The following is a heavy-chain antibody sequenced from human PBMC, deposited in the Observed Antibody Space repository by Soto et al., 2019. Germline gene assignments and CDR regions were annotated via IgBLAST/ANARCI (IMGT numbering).Heavy chain of an antibody. CDR1: GGSMRNYF. CDR3: AAGEASSRNLAPYYLDF. CDR2: IHYSGTT. Sequence: SETLSLTCTVSGGSMRNYFWTWIRQPPGKGLEWIGYIHYSGTTSFFPSYNPSLRSRVTISEDTSKNQFSLKLLSVTTADTAVYFYAAGEASSRNLAPYYLDFWGQGTLVTVSS. J-gene: IGHJ4*02. V-gene: IGHV4-59*01. D-gene: IGHD6-13*01.